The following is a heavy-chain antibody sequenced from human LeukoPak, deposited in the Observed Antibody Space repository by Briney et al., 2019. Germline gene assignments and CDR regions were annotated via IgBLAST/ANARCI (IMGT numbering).Heavy chain of an antibody. CDR1: GFTFNNYA. D-gene: IGHD2-15*01. Sequence: GGSLRLSCAASGFTFNNYAMTWVRQAPGKGLEWVSTISGGGDSTYYADYVKGRFTISRDNSKNTLYLHVNSLRAEDTAIYYCAKDRPVGYCSGGSCYSEKWFDPWGQGSLVTVSS. V-gene: IGHV3-23*01. CDR2: ISGGGDST. CDR3: AKDRPVGYCSGGSCYSEKWFDP. J-gene: IGHJ5*02.